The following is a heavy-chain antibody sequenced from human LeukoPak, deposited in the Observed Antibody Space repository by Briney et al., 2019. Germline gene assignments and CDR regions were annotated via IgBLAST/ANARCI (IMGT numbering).Heavy chain of an antibody. V-gene: IGHV3-64*01. CDR1: GFTFSSYA. J-gene: IGHJ5*02. CDR3: ARDLQAGVRVPLFDP. Sequence: GGSLRLSCAASGFTFSSYAMHWVRQAPGKGLEYVSAISSNGGSTYYANSVKGRFTISRDNSKNTLYLQMGSLRAEDMAVYYCARDLQAGVRVPLFDPWGQGTLVTVSS. CDR2: ISSNGGST. D-gene: IGHD3-10*01.